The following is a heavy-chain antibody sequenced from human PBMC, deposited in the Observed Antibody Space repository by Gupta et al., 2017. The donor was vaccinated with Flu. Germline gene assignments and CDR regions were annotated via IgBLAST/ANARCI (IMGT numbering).Heavy chain of an antibody. Sequence: EVQLVESGGGLVQPGGSLKLSCAASGFDFHGSWMEWVRQAPGKGLEWVANIKRDGSEKHYSDAVRGRATISRDNGKKSVFLQMNSLRVDDTAKYFCVRDTPVRVGSADPFDYWGQGLQVNVSA. CDR3: VRDTPVRVGSADPFDY. D-gene: IGHD3-16*01. V-gene: IGHV3-7*01. CDR1: GFDFHGSW. J-gene: IGHJ4*02. CDR2: IKRDGSEK.